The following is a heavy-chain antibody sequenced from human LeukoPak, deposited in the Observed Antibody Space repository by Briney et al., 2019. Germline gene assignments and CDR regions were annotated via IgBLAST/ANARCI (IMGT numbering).Heavy chain of an antibody. CDR1: DGSFSAYY. J-gene: IGHJ4*02. Sequence: SETLSLTCVVYDGSFSAYYWSWIRQPPGKGLEWIGEIHHSGSTNYNPSLKSRVTISVDTSKNQFSLKLSSVTAADTAVYYCARSQGYFDYWGQGTLVTVSS. V-gene: IGHV4-34*01. CDR2: IHHSGST. CDR3: ARSQGYFDY.